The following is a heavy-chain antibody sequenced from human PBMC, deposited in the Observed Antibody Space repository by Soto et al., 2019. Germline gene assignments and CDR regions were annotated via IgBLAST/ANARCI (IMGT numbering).Heavy chain of an antibody. D-gene: IGHD3-22*01. CDR2: ISSSGGST. CDR3: AKVGYYYDSSGYLISDAFDI. V-gene: IGHV3-23*01. CDR1: GFTFSSYA. J-gene: IGHJ3*02. Sequence: GSLRLSCAASGFTFSSYAMSWVRQAPGKGLEWVSAISSSGGSTYYADSVKGRFTISRDNSKNTLYLQMNSLRAEDTAVYYCAKVGYYYDSSGYLISDAFDIWGQGTMVTVSS.